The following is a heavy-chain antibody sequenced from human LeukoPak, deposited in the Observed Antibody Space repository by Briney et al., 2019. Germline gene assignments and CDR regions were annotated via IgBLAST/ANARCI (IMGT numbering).Heavy chain of an antibody. CDR2: ISGSGGST. V-gene: IGHV3-23*01. CDR1: GFTFSTYA. J-gene: IGHJ4*02. CDR3: AKKSGGDCHDY. Sequence: GGFLRLSCAASGFTFSTYAMSWVRQAPGKGLEWVSAISGSGGSTYYADSVKGRFTISRDNSKNTLYLQINSLRAEDTALYYCAKKSGGDCHDYWGQGTLVTVSS. D-gene: IGHD2-21*02.